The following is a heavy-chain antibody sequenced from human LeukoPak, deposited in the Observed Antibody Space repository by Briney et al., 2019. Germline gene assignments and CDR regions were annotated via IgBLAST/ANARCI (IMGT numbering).Heavy chain of an antibody. CDR1: GGSISSGGYY. D-gene: IGHD2-15*01. J-gene: IGHJ4*02. CDR3: ARDVAGAKGYFDY. CDR2: IYYSGST. Sequence: SETLYLTCTVSGGSISSGGYYWSWIRQHPGKGLEWIGYIYYSGSTYYNPSLKSRVTISVDTSKNQFSLKLSSVTAADTAVYYCARDVAGAKGYFDYWGEGTLVTVSS. V-gene: IGHV4-31*03.